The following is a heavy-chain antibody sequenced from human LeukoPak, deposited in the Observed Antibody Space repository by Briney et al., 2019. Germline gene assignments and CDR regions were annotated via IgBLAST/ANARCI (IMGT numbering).Heavy chain of an antibody. CDR2: IYHTGST. Sequence: GSLRLSCAASGFTFDDYAMHWVRQAPGKGLEWIGYIYHTGSTNYNPSLKSRVTMSVDTSKNQFSLNLRSVTPEDTAVYYCARNLIPEQLVLNFWGQGTLVTVSS. D-gene: IGHD6-13*01. V-gene: IGHV4-59*01. J-gene: IGHJ4*02. CDR3: ARNLIPEQLVLNF. CDR1: GFTFDDYA.